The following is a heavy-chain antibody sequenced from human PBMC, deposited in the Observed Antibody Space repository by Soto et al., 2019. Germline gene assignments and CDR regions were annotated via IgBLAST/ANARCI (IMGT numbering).Heavy chain of an antibody. Sequence: SETLSLTCTVSGDSVTNYCWSWMRQPPGKGLEWIGHMYHGGRANYSPSLKSRVTMSLDSSKNQFSLNLSSVTAADTAFYFCARDPGYCTNGVCPIFDFWGQGVLVTV. CDR1: GDSVTNYC. CDR2: MYHGGRA. CDR3: ARDPGYCTNGVCPIFDF. V-gene: IGHV4-59*02. D-gene: IGHD2-8*01. J-gene: IGHJ4*02.